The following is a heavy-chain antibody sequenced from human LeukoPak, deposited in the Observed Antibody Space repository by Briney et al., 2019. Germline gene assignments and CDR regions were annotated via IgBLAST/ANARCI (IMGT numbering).Heavy chain of an antibody. V-gene: IGHV3-11*01. J-gene: IGHJ4*02. D-gene: IGHD1-26*01. CDR3: ARYSGSYYRSDFDY. CDR2: ISSSGSTI. CDR1: GFTFSDYY. Sequence: PGGSLRLSCAASGFTFSDYYMSWIRQAPGKGLEWVSYISSSGSTIYCADSVKGRFTIFRDNAKNSLYLQMNSLRAEDTAVYYCARYSGSYYRSDFDYWGQGTLVTVSS.